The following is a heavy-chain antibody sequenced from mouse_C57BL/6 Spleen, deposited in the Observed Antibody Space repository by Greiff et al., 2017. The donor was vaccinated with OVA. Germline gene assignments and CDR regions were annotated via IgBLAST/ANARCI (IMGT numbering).Heavy chain of an antibody. CDR3: ARDRWYFDV. J-gene: IGHJ1*03. CDR2: ISDGGSYT. Sequence: EVQLVESGGGLVKPGGSLKLSCAASGFTFSSYAMSWVRQTPEKRLEWVATISDGGSYTYDPDNVKGRFTISRDNAKNNLYLQMSHLKSEDTAMYYCARDRWYFDVWGTGTTVTVSS. V-gene: IGHV5-4*01. CDR1: GFTFSSYA.